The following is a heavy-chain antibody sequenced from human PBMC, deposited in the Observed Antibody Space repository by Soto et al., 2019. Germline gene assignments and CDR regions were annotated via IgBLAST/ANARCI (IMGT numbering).Heavy chain of an antibody. CDR3: ARGPGIYGVIRYGMDV. Sequence: GGSLRLSCAASGFTFSSYAMHWVRQAPGKGLEWVAVISYDGSNKYYADSVKGRFTISRDNSKNTLYLQMNSLRAEDTAVYYCARGPGIYGVIRYGMDVWGQGTTVTVSS. CDR1: GFTFSSYA. J-gene: IGHJ6*02. CDR2: ISYDGSNK. D-gene: IGHD3-10*01. V-gene: IGHV3-30-3*01.